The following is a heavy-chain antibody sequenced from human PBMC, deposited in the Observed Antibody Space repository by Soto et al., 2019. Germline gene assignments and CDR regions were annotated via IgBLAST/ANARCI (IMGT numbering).Heavy chain of an antibody. CDR1: VGTLSSYA. Sequence: SVKVSCKASVGTLSSYAISWVRQAPGQGLEWMGGIIPIFGTANYAQKFQGRVTITADESTSTAYMELSSLRSEDTAVYYCALDPSRDHDGGSYFFLAYWGQGTLVTVSS. CDR2: IIPIFGTA. D-gene: IGHD1-26*01. J-gene: IGHJ4*02. V-gene: IGHV1-69*13. CDR3: ALDPSRDHDGGSYFFLAY.